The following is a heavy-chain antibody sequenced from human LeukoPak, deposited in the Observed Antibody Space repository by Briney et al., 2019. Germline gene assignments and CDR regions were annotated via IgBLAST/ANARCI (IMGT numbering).Heavy chain of an antibody. V-gene: IGHV4-4*07. CDR2: IYTSGST. Sequence: SETLSLTCTVSGGSISSYYWSWIRQPAGKGLEWIGRIYTSGSTNYNPSLKSRVTMSVDTSKDQFSLKLSSVTAADTAVYYCARGGAARDYYYYYMDVWGKGTTVTVSS. CDR1: GGSISSYY. CDR3: ARGGAARDYYYYYMDV. D-gene: IGHD6-6*01. J-gene: IGHJ6*03.